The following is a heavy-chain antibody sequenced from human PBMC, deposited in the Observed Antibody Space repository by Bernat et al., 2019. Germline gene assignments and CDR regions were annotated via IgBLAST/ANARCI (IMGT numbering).Heavy chain of an antibody. J-gene: IGHJ5*02. D-gene: IGHD3-10*01. Sequence: QVQLVQSGAEVKKPGASVKVSCKASGYTFTSYGISWVRQAPGQGLEWMGWMSAYNGNTNYAQKLQGRVTMTTDTSTSTAYMELRSLRSDDTAVYYCARDQGGWFGELIRYWFDPWGQGTLVTVSS. CDR3: ARDQGGWFGELIRYWFDP. CDR1: GYTFTSYG. V-gene: IGHV1-18*01. CDR2: MSAYNGNT.